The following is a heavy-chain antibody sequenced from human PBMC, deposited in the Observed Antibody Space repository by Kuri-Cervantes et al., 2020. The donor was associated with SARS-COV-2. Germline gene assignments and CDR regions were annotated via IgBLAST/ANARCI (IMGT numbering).Heavy chain of an antibody. D-gene: IGHD3-22*01. CDR2: IYYSGST. J-gene: IGHJ5*02. CDR1: GHSISSSNW. Sequence: SQTLSLTCAVSGHSISSSNWWGWIRQPPGKGLEWIGYIYYSGSTYYNPSLKSRVTMSVDTSKNQFSLKLSSVTAVDTAVYYCARTGYYDSSGPVGWFDPWGQGTLVTVSS. CDR3: ARTGYYDSSGPVGWFDP. V-gene: IGHV4-28*01.